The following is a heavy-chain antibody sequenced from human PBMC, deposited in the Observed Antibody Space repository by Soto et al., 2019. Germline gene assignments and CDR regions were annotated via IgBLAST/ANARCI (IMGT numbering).Heavy chain of an antibody. CDR3: AKYGRLLVHFYYYGMDV. CDR2: ISGSGGST. J-gene: IGHJ6*02. Sequence: EVQLLASGGGLVQPGGSLRLSCAASGFTFSSYAMSWVRQAPGKGLEWVSAISGSGGSTYYADSVKGRFTISRDNSKNTLYLQMNSLRAEDTAVYYCAKYGRLLVHFYYYGMDVWGQGTTVTVSS. V-gene: IGHV3-23*01. D-gene: IGHD6-13*01. CDR1: GFTFSSYA.